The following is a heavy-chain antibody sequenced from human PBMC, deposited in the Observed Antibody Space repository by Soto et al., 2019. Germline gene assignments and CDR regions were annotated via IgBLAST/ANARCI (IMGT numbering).Heavy chain of an antibody. CDR1: GFTFTNYA. CDR2: LLRSGSTT. CDR3: AKDAVFGDGIWLLDS. V-gene: IGHV3-23*01. Sequence: PGGSLRLSCAASGFTFTNYAMTWARQAPGKGLEWVSSLLRSGSTTYYADSVKGRFTISSDISANSLYLQMDSLRAEDTAVYYCAKDAVFGDGIWLLDSWGQGTVVTVSS. J-gene: IGHJ4*02. D-gene: IGHD4-17*01.